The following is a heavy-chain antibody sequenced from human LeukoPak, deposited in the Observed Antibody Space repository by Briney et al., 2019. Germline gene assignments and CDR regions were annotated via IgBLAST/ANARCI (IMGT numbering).Heavy chain of an antibody. CDR1: GFTVSSNC. CDR3: ARGGGYSGYDLFDY. V-gene: IGHV3-66*02. J-gene: IGHJ4*02. Sequence: GGSLRLSCAASGFTVSSNCMSWVRQAPGKGLEWVSVIYSGGSTYYADSVKGRFTISRDNSKNTLYLQMNSLRAEDTAVYYCARGGGYSGYDLFDYWGQGTLVTVSS. CDR2: IYSGGST. D-gene: IGHD5-12*01.